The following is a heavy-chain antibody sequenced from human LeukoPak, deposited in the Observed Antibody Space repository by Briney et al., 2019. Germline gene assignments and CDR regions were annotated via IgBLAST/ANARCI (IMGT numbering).Heavy chain of an antibody. V-gene: IGHV4-4*07. Sequence: SETLSLTCKVSGGSISSYNWGWIRQPAGKGLEWIGRIYRNGNADYNPSLESRLTMSVDTTTNHFSLKLSSVTAADTAVYYCAREGAFDINWFDSWGQGTLVTVSS. J-gene: IGHJ5*01. CDR2: IYRNGNA. D-gene: IGHD3-9*01. CDR3: AREGAFDINWFDS. CDR1: GGSISSYN.